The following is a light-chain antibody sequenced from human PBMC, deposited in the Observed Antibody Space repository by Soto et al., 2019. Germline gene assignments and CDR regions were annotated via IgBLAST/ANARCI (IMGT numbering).Light chain of an antibody. J-gene: IGKJ2*01. CDR1: QSVSSD. V-gene: IGKV3-15*01. Sequence: EIVMTQSPATLSVSPGERATLSCRASQSVSSDLAWYQQKPGQAPRLLIYGASTRATGIPARFSGSGSGTDFTLTISRLQSEDFAVYSCQQYDHWPPMYTFGQGTKLEIK. CDR3: QQYDHWPPMYT. CDR2: GAS.